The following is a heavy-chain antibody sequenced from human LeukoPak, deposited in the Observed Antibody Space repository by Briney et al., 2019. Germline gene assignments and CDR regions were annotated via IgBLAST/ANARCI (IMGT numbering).Heavy chain of an antibody. CDR3: ASSSGSYYNGLDY. J-gene: IGHJ4*02. V-gene: IGHV3-53*01. D-gene: IGHD3-10*01. Sequence: AGGSLRLSCAASGFTFRRSWMSWVRQAPGKGLEWVSVIYGGGTTVYAEPVRGRFTISRDNSKNMLYLQMNSLRAEDTAVYYCASSSGSYYNGLDYWGQGTLVTVSS. CDR1: GFTFRRSW. CDR2: IYGGGTT.